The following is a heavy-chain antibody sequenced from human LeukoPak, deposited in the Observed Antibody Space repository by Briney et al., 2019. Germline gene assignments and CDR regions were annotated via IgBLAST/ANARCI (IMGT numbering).Heavy chain of an antibody. CDR2: IKQDGSEK. CDR3: ASLVVWFDDDAFDI. V-gene: IGHV3-7*01. D-gene: IGHD3-22*01. J-gene: IGHJ3*02. CDR1: GFTFSSYW. Sequence: GGSLRLSCAASGFTFSSYWMSWVRQAPGKGLEWVANIKQDGSEKCYVDSVKGRFTISRDNAKNSLYLQMNSLRAEDTAVYYCASLVVWFDDDAFDIWGQGTMVTVSS.